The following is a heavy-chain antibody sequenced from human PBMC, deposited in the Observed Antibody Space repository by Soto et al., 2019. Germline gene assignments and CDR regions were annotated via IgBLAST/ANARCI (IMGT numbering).Heavy chain of an antibody. CDR2: IYHTGGT. V-gene: IGHV4-30-4*08. J-gene: IGHJ1*01. CDR3: ARGGSGWAEYFQH. Sequence: QVQLQESGPGLVEPAQTLSLTCTVSGGSIGSTDSYWSWIRRPPGKGLEWIGYIYHTGGTFYNPSLKSRLTISLETSSNPFSLTLTSVTATDTGIYYCARGGSGWAEYFQHWGQGTLVAVSS. CDR1: GGSIGSTDSY. D-gene: IGHD6-25*01.